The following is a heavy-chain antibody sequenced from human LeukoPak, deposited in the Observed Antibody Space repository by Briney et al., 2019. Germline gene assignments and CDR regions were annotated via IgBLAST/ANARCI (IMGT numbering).Heavy chain of an antibody. D-gene: IGHD6-13*01. CDR3: ARAHSSSWYGVDYYYYMDV. CDR2: ISSSSSTI. CDR1: GFTFSSYS. J-gene: IGHJ6*03. V-gene: IGHV3-48*04. Sequence: GGSLRLSCAASGFTFSSYSMNWVRQAPGKGLEWVSYISSSSSTIYYADSVKGRFTISRDNAKNSLYLQMNSLRAEDTAVYYCARAHSSSWYGVDYYYYMDVWGKGITVTVSS.